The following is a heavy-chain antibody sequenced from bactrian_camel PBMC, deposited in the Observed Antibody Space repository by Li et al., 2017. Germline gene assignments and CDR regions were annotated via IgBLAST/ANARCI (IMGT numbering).Heavy chain of an antibody. CDR2: IYSDGSNT. Sequence: HVQLVESGGGSVQPGGSLRLSCAVRGYTLFSSIDMSWVRQAPGKGLEWVSTIYSDGSNTDYADSVKGRFTISIDNAKNTVYLQMNSLKSEDTALYYCATDCTGDRCGEVWGQGTQVTVS. J-gene: IGHJ4*01. CDR3: ATDCTGDRCGEV. V-gene: IGHV3-2*01. CDR1: GYTLFSSID. D-gene: IGHD7*01.